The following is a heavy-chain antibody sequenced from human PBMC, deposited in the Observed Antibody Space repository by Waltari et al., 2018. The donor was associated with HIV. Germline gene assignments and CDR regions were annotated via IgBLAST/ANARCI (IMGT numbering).Heavy chain of an antibody. CDR3: ARALMGANAY. CDR1: GGSFSGYY. Sequence: QVQLQQWGAGLLKPSETLSLTCAVYGGSFSGYYWSWIRQPPGKGLEWIGEINHSGSTNHNPSLKSRVTISVDTSKNQFSLKLSSVTAADTAVYYCARALMGANAYWGQGTLVTVSS. V-gene: IGHV4-34*01. CDR2: INHSGST. D-gene: IGHD1-26*01. J-gene: IGHJ4*02.